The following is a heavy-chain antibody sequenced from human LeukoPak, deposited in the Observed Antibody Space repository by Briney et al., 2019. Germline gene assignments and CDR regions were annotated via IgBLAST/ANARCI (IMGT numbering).Heavy chain of an antibody. CDR3: ARDMESGSTRGRAFNI. CDR2: IYYSGTT. CDR1: GGSISSYY. Sequence: SETLSLTCTVSGGSISSYYWSWIRQPPGKGLEWIGSIYYSGTTNYNPSLKTRVTISVDTSKNQFSLKLSSATAADTAMYFCARDMESGSTRGRAFNIWGQGTMVTVSS. V-gene: IGHV4-59*01. D-gene: IGHD1-26*01. J-gene: IGHJ3*02.